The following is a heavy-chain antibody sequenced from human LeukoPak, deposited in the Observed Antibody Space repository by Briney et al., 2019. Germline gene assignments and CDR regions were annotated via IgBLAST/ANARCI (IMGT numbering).Heavy chain of an antibody. Sequence: GASVKVSCKASGYTFTSYGIRWVRQAPGQGLEWMGWISAYNGNTNYAQKLQGRVTMTTDTSTSTAYMELRSLRSDDTAVYYCARVEVLHDYGDYGYWGQGNLVTVSS. V-gene: IGHV1-18*01. J-gene: IGHJ4*02. CDR2: ISAYNGNT. CDR1: GYTFTSYG. CDR3: ARVEVLHDYGDYGY. D-gene: IGHD4-17*01.